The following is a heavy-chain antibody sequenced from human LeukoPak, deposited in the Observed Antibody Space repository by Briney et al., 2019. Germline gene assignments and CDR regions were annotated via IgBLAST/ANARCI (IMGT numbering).Heavy chain of an antibody. V-gene: IGHV4-30-4*01. CDR1: GGSISSGDYY. CDR2: IYDSGST. J-gene: IGHJ3*02. D-gene: IGHD3-3*01. Sequence: SQTLSLTCTVSGGSISSGDYYWSWIRQPPGKGLEWIEYIYDSGSTYYNPSLKSRVTISVDTSKNQFSLKLSSVTAADTAVYYCARGSEGRFLEWLAGDIWGQGTMVTVSS. CDR3: ARGSEGRFLEWLAGDI.